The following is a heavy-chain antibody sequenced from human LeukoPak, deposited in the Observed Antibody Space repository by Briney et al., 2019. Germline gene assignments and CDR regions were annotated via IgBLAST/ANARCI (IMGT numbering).Heavy chain of an antibody. V-gene: IGHV3-15*01. CDR2: IKGKTDGGTT. D-gene: IGHD5-18*01. CDR1: GLTFSNAC. J-gene: IGHJ4*02. CDR3: TTGTWIQLWLADY. Sequence: PGGSLRLSCAASGLTFSNACMSWVRQAPGKGLEWVGHIKGKTDGGTTDYAAPVQGRFTISRDDSKNTLFLQMNSLKTEDTAVYYCTTGTWIQLWLADYWGQGTLVTVPS.